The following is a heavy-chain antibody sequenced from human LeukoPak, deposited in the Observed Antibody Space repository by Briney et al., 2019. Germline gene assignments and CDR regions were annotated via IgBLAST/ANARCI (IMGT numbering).Heavy chain of an antibody. V-gene: IGHV3-23*01. CDR2: ISGSGGSP. Sequence: GGALRLCFATSGFTFRSNAISRVRRAAAKVVEWVSAISGSGGSPYHADSVKGRFTISRDNSKNTLYLQMNSLRAEDTAVYYCAKDFSSSSWIYWGQGTLVTVSS. CDR3: AKDFSSSSWIY. CDR1: GFTFRSNA. J-gene: IGHJ4*02. D-gene: IGHD6-13*01.